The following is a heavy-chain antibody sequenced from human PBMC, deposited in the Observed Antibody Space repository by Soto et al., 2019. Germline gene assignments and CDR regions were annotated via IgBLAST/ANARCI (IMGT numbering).Heavy chain of an antibody. V-gene: IGHV3-30*18. CDR3: AKALGELSPESFDY. D-gene: IGHD3-16*02. CDR2: MSYDGNIQ. CDR1: GFTFSSYA. Sequence: QVQLVESGGGVVQPGRSLRLSCAASGFTFSSYAMHWVRQAPGKGLEWVAIMSYDGNIQYYADSVKGRFTISRDNFKNTLHLQMNSLRAEDTAVYYCAKALGELSPESFDYWGQGILVTVSS. J-gene: IGHJ4*02.